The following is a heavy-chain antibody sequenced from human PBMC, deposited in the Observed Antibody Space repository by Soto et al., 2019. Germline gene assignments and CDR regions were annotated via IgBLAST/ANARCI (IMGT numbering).Heavy chain of an antibody. D-gene: IGHD6-13*01. J-gene: IGHJ4*02. CDR1: GGSVSSTLW. CDR3: TCSSSWRIDY. CDR2: IYHSGRV. V-gene: IGHV4-4*02. Sequence: SETLSLTCAVSGGSVSSTLWWSWVRQPPGKGLEWIGEIYHSGRVNYNPSLTSRVTISVDKSKNQFSLKLNSMTAADTAIYYCTCSSSWRIDYWGQGALVTVSS.